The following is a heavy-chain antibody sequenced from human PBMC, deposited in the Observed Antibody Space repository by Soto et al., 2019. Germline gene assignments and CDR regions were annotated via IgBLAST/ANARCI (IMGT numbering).Heavy chain of an antibody. J-gene: IGHJ4*02. D-gene: IGHD1-26*01. CDR3: ASERGSSYFDY. V-gene: IGHV3-33*01. CDR2: IWFDESRK. CDR1: GFPLTDYG. Sequence: QVQLVESGGGVVQPGKSLRLSCDVSGFPLTDYGMHWVRQAPGKGLEWVAVIWFDESRKYYADSVMGRFTISRDTSKNTVYLQMNSLRVEDTAVYYCASERGSSYFDYWGQGTLVTVSS.